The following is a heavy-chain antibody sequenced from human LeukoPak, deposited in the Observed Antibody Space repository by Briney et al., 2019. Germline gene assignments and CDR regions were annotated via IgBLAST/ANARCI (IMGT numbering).Heavy chain of an antibody. CDR2: IYYSGST. D-gene: IGHD3/OR15-3a*01. CDR3: ARQTGSGLFILP. J-gene: IGHJ4*02. CDR1: GGSISSSSYY. Sequence: LETLSLTCTVSGGSISSSSYYWGWIRQPPGKGLEWIGSIYYSGSTYYNASLKSQVSISIDTSKNQFSLRLTSVTAADTAVYYCARQTGSGLFILPGGQGTLVTVSS. V-gene: IGHV4-39*01.